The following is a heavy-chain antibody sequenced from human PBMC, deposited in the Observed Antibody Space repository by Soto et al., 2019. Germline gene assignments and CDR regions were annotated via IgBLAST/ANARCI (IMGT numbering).Heavy chain of an antibody. D-gene: IGHD2-15*01. CDR3: AKEGGGCSGGSCYADYYYYGMDV. CDR2: ISGSGGST. CDR1: GFTFSSYA. Sequence: SGGSLRLSCAASGFTFSSYAMSWVRRAPGEGLEWVSAISGSGGSTYYADSVKGRFTISRDNSKNTLYLQMNSLRAEDTAVYYCAKEGGGCSGGSCYADYYYYGMDVWGQGTTVTVSS. V-gene: IGHV3-23*01. J-gene: IGHJ6*02.